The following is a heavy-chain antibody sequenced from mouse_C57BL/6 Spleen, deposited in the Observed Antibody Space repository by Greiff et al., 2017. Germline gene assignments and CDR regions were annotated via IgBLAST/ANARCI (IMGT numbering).Heavy chain of an antibody. J-gene: IGHJ3*01. CDR1: GFTFSNYW. D-gene: IGHD1-1*01. V-gene: IGHV6-3*01. Sequence: DVMLVESGGGLVQPGGSMKLSCVASGFTFSNYWMNWVRQSPEKGLEWVAQIRLKSDNYATHYAESVKGRFTISRDDSKRSVYLQMNNVRAEDTGIYYCTEATYYYGSSYGFAYWGQGTLVTVSA. CDR3: TEATYYYGSSYGFAY. CDR2: IRLKSDNYAT.